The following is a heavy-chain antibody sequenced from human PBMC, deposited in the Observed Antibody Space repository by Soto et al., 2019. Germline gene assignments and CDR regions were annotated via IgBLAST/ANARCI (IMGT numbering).Heavy chain of an antibody. V-gene: IGHV4-30-4*01. CDR1: GASISDGNYY. CDR3: ARGRFLDF. Sequence: KPSETLSLTCSVSGASISDGNYYWTWIRQSPAKGLEWIGYVYYSGSTYYNPSLQSRVTISADTSNNSYSLKLTSVTVADTAVYFCARGRFLDFWGQGILVTVSS. D-gene: IGHD3-3*01. CDR2: VYYSGST. J-gene: IGHJ4*02.